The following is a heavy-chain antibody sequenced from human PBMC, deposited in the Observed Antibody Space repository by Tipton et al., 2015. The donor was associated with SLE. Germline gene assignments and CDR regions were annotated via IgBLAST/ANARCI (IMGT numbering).Heavy chain of an antibody. CDR1: GGSISSGKYY. D-gene: IGHD5-24*01. CDR3: ARERGEWLQNTYHTDV. J-gene: IGHJ6*03. CDR2: IHYNGNT. Sequence: TLSLTCTVSGGSISSGKYYWSWIRQHPGKGLEWIAYIHYNGNTYYNPSLKSRVTISIDASKNQFSLKLSSVTAADTAVYYCARERGEWLQNTYHTDVWGKGTTVIVSS. V-gene: IGHV4-31*03.